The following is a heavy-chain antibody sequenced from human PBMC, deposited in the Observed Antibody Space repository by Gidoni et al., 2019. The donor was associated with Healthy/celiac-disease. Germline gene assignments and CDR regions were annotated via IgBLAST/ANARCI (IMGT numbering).Heavy chain of an antibody. CDR1: GFTFSSSA. Sequence: EVQLVESGGGLVQPGGSLRLSCAAAGFTFSSSAMHWVRQAPGKGLEYVSAISSNGGSTYYANSVKDRFTISRDNSKNTLYLQMGSLRAEDMAAYYCARGDYGDYDGVYYYYGMDVWGQGTTVTVSS. CDR2: ISSNGGST. D-gene: IGHD4-17*01. CDR3: ARGDYGDYDGVYYYYGMDV. J-gene: IGHJ6*02. V-gene: IGHV3-64*01.